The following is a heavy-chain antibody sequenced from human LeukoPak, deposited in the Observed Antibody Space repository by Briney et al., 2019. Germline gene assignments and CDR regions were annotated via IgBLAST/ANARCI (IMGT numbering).Heavy chain of an antibody. V-gene: IGHV4-30-4*08. CDR2: IYYSGST. CDR3: ASYSSGWYDAFDI. J-gene: IGHJ3*02. D-gene: IGHD6-19*01. Sequence: SETLSLTCTVSGGSINSGDYYWSWIRQPPGKGLEWIGYIYYSGSTYYNPSLKSRVTISVDTSKNQFSLKLSSVTAADTAVYYCASYSSGWYDAFDIWGQGTMVTVSS. CDR1: GGSINSGDYY.